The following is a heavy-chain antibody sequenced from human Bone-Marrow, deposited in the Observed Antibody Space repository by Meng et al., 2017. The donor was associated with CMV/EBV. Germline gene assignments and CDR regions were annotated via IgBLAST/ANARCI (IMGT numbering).Heavy chain of an antibody. Sequence: GESLKISCVASGFTFRSSAMSWVRQAPGKGLEWVAAITGSGGSTYHADSVKGRFTISRDKSKNTLYLQLNTLRAEDTAVYYCAKAFSSSWYREYVDFWGQGTLVTVSS. CDR1: GFTFRSSA. J-gene: IGHJ4*02. CDR3: AKAFSSSWYREYVDF. D-gene: IGHD6-13*01. CDR2: ITGSGGST. V-gene: IGHV3-23*01.